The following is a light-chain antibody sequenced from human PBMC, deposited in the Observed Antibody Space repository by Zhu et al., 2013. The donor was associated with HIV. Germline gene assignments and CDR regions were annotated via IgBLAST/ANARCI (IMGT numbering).Light chain of an antibody. CDR1: QSVSSNY. CDR3: QKYGSSPKVT. J-gene: IGKJ4*01. Sequence: EILLTQSPGTLSLSPGERATLSCRASQSVSSNYLAWYQVKPGQAPRLLIYGASSRATGIPDRFSGGGPGTDFTLTISRLEPEDFAVYYCQKYGSSPKVTFGGRDQGGDQT. CDR2: GAS. V-gene: IGKV3-20*01.